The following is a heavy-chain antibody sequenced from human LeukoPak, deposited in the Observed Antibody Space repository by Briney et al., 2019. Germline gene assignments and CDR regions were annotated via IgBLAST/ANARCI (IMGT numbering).Heavy chain of an antibody. Sequence: SETLSLTCTVSGGSISTYYWSWIRQPPGKGLEWIGYIYYSGSTNYKSSLKSRVTISVDTSKNQFSLKLSSVTAADTAVYYCARTTEGGYSYGYFYYYYMDVWGKGTTVTISS. CDR1: GGSISTYY. CDR3: ARTTEGGYSYGYFYYYYMDV. J-gene: IGHJ6*03. V-gene: IGHV4-59*01. D-gene: IGHD5-18*01. CDR2: IYYSGST.